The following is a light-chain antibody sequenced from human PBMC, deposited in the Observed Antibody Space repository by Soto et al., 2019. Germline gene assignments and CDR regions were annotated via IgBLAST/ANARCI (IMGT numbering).Light chain of an antibody. Sequence: QSVLTQPPSVSGAPGQRVTISCSGCSSNLGAGYDVQWYQQFPGTAPKLLIYANSARPSGVPDRFSGSKSGTSASLAITGLQAEDEADYYCQSYDSSLIVSKVFGTGTKVTVL. CDR2: ANS. CDR1: SSNLGAGYD. CDR3: QSYDSSLIVSKV. J-gene: IGLJ1*01. V-gene: IGLV1-40*01.